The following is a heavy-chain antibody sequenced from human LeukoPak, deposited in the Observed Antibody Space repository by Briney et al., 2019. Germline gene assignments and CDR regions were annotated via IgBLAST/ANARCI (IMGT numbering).Heavy chain of an antibody. CDR1: GGTFSSYA. Sequence: GASVKVSCKASGGTFSSYAISWVRQAPGQGLEWMGRIIPILGIANYAQKFQGRVTITADKSTSTAYTELSSLRSEDTAVYYCARVGHAYCGGDCYSRNLYYFDYWGQGTLVTVSS. D-gene: IGHD2-21*02. J-gene: IGHJ4*02. CDR2: IIPILGIA. V-gene: IGHV1-69*04. CDR3: ARVGHAYCGGDCYSRNLYYFDY.